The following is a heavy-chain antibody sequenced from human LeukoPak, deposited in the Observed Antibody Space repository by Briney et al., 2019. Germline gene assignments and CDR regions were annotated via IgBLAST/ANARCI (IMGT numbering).Heavy chain of an antibody. CDR2: TYYRSKWYN. V-gene: IGHV6-1*01. J-gene: IGHJ5*02. CDR1: GDSVSSNSAA. CDR3: ARAEGNYYGSGSYLNWFDP. D-gene: IGHD3-10*01. Sequence: SQTLSLTCAISGDSVSSNSAAWNWIRQSPSRGLEWLGRTYYRSKWYNDYAVSVKSRITINPDTSKNQFSLQLNSVTPEDTAVYYCARAEGNYYGSGSYLNWFDPWGQGTLVTVSS.